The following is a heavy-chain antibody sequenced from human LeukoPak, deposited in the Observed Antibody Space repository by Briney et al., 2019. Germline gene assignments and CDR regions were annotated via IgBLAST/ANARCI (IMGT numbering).Heavy chain of an antibody. CDR2: ISGSDGSS. CDR1: GFTFSSYA. Sequence: GGSLRLSCAASGFTFSSYAMSWVRQAPGKGLEWVSGISGSDGSSYYADSVKGRFTISRDNSKNTLYLQMNSLRAEDTAVYYCARHGTYTGYDYGFFDDWGQGTLVTVSS. CDR3: ARHGTYTGYDYGFFDD. V-gene: IGHV3-23*01. J-gene: IGHJ4*02. D-gene: IGHD5-12*01.